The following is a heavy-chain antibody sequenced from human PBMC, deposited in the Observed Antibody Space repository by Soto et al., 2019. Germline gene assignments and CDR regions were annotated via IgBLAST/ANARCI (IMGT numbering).Heavy chain of an antibody. Sequence: SETLSLTCTVSGGSISSYYWSWIRQPPGKGLEWIGCIYYSGSTNYNPSLKSRVTISVDTSKNQFSLKLSSVTAADTAVYYCARGQYGGNSGKDYWGQGTLVTVSS. CDR1: GGSISSYY. D-gene: IGHD2-21*02. CDR3: ARGQYGGNSGKDY. CDR2: IYYSGST. J-gene: IGHJ4*02. V-gene: IGHV4-59*01.